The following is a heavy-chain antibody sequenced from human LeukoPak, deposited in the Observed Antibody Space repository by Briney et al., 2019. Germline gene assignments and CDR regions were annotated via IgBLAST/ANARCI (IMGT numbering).Heavy chain of an antibody. CDR2: INPSGGST. V-gene: IGHV3-23*01. CDR3: TRDRPSSGWALDY. Sequence: GESLRLSCAASGFTFSDYAMTWVRQAPGKGLECVSAINPSGGSTNYADSVKGRFTISRDNSKSTLYLQMNSLRPEDTAIYYCTRDRPSSGWALDYWGQGALVTVSS. J-gene: IGHJ4*02. D-gene: IGHD6-19*01. CDR1: GFTFSDYA.